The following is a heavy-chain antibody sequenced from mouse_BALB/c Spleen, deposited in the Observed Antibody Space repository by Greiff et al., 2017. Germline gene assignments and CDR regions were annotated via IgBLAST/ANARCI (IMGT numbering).Heavy chain of an antibody. J-gene: IGHJ3*01. D-gene: IGHD2-4*01. CDR1: GFNIKDYY. CDR2: IDPENGDT. Sequence: EVQLQQSGAELVRSGASVKLSCTASGFNIKDYYMHWVKQRPEQGLEWIGWIDPENGDTEYAPKFQGKATMTADTSSNTAYLQLSSLTSEDTAVYYCNAWGHDYDDAYWGQGTLVTVSA. V-gene: IGHV14-4*02. CDR3: NAWGHDYDDAY.